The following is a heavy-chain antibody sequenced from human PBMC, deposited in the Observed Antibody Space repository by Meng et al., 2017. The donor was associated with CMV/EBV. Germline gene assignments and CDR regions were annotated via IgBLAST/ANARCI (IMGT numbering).Heavy chain of an antibody. J-gene: IGHJ4*02. CDR3: ARGAHCSSTSCYNI. CDR2: INHSGST. CDR1: GGSFSGYY. Sequence: SETLSLTCAVYGGSFSGYYWSWTRQLPGKGLEWIGEINHSGSTNYNPSLKSRVTISVDTSKNQFSLKLSSVTAADTAVYYCARGAHCSSTSCYNIWGQGTLVTVSS. D-gene: IGHD2-2*01. V-gene: IGHV4-34*01.